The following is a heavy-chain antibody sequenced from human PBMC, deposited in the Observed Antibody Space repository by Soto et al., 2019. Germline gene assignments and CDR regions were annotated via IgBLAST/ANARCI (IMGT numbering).Heavy chain of an antibody. Sequence: PRWSLRLSCSAFVFTCNSYDMIWCRQVTGKGLEWIASMGGAGAREYSGSVKGRFIISRDNAKNSLYLQMDSLRVADTGVYYCTRATFGVGMDLWGHGTPVTVSS. CDR3: TRATFGVGMDL. V-gene: IGHV3-13*01. CDR2: MGGAGAR. CDR1: VFTCNSYD. J-gene: IGHJ6*02. D-gene: IGHD3-10*01.